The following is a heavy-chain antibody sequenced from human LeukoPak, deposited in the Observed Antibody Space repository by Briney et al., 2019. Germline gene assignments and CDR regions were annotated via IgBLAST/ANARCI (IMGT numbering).Heavy chain of an antibody. V-gene: IGHV1-46*01. CDR1: VYTFTSNY. Sequence: ASVKVSCKASVYTFTSNYIHWARQAPGQGLEWMGMIYPRDGSTSYAQKFQGRVTVTRDTSTSTVHMELSGLRSEDTAVYYCARDQEGFDYWGQGTLVTVSS. CDR2: IYPRDGST. J-gene: IGHJ4*02. CDR3: ARDQEGFDY.